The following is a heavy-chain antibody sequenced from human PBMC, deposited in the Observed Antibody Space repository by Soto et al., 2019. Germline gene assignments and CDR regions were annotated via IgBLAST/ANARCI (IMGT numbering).Heavy chain of an antibody. CDR3: ATGSFTSTGGRIGYHYNAMDV. V-gene: IGHV1-69*13. CDR2: IIPIFGPA. Sequence: PSVKVSCKSSGGTFSSHSINWVRQAPGQGLEWMGGIIPIFGPANFAKNFQGRVTITADESTTTAYMELSSLTSEDTAVYYCATGSFTSTGGRIGYHYNAMDVWGQGTTVTVS. J-gene: IGHJ6*02. CDR1: GGTFSSHS. D-gene: IGHD1-1*01.